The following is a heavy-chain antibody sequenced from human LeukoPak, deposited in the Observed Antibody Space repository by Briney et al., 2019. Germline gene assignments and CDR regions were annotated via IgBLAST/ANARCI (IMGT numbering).Heavy chain of an antibody. V-gene: IGHV3-30*18. CDR2: ISYDGGYK. Sequence: PGNSLRLSCAASGFSFSTYGMHWVRQAPGKGLQWVAVISYDGGYKYYADSMKGRFVISRDNSRDTLYLEMNSLRIEDTAVYYCAKDLPTYGSGSPSVDYWGQGPLVTVSS. CDR1: GFSFSTYG. CDR3: AKDLPTYGSGSPSVDY. D-gene: IGHD3-10*01. J-gene: IGHJ4*02.